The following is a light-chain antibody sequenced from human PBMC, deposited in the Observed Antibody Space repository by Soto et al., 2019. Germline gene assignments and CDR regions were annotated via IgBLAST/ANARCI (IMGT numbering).Light chain of an antibody. CDR1: QSISSY. CDR3: QQSYSTPLT. J-gene: IGKJ4*01. Sequence: DIQMTQSPSSLSASVGDRVTITCRPSQSISSYLNWYQQKPGKAPKLLIYAASSLQSGVPSRFSGSGSVTDFTLTISSLQPEDFATYYCQQSYSTPLTFGGGTKVEIK. CDR2: AAS. V-gene: IGKV1-39*01.